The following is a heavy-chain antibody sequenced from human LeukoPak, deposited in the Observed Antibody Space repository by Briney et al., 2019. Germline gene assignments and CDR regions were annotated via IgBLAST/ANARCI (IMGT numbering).Heavy chain of an antibody. V-gene: IGHV6-1*01. CDR2: TYYRSKWYH. CDR3: ARGNRDFDC. Sequence: SQTLSVTCALSGDSVSTNSAAWNWIRQSPSRCLEWLGRTYYRSKWYHDYAPSVQSRITINPDTSKNQFSLHLNSVTPEDTAVYYCARGNRDFDCWGQGTLVTVSS. D-gene: IGHD3-16*02. J-gene: IGHJ4*02. CDR1: GDSVSTNSAA.